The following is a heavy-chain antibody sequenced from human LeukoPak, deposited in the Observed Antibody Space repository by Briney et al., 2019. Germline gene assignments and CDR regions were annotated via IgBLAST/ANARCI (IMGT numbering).Heavy chain of an antibody. CDR2: IIPIFGTA. V-gene: IGHV1-69*05. CDR3: AEEYDSSGYWYFDL. CDR1: GGTFSSYA. D-gene: IGHD3-22*01. Sequence: SVKVSCKASGGTFSSYAISWVRQAPGQGLEWMGGIIPIFGTANYAQKFQGRVTITTDESTSTAYMELSSLRSEDTAVYYCAEEYDSSGYWYFDLWGRGTLVTVSS. J-gene: IGHJ2*01.